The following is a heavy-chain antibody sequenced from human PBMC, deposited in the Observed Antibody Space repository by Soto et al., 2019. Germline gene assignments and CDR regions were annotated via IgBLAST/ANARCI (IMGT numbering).Heavy chain of an antibody. CDR1: GFIFSDYE. J-gene: IGHJ5*02. V-gene: IGHV3-48*03. D-gene: IGHD5-12*01. CDR2: ISGSGLTI. CDR3: ARGPYRNTYNWFDS. Sequence: LRLSCAASGFIFSDYEINWVRQAPGKGLEWVSYISGSGLTIYYADSVKGRFTISRDNAKNSLYLQMNSLGVEDTAVYYCARGPYRNTYNWFDSWGQGTLVTVSS.